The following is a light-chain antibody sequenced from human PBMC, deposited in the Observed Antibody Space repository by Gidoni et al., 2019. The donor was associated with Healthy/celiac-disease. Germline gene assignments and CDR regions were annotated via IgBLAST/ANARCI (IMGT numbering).Light chain of an antibody. CDR1: QDISNY. CDR3: QQYDNLPPLT. J-gene: IGKJ4*01. Sequence: IQMTQSPSSLSASVADRVTITCQASQDISNYLNWYQQKPGKAPKLLIYDASNLETGVPSRCSGSGSGTDFTFTISSLQPEDIATYYCQQYDNLPPLTFGGGTKVEIK. V-gene: IGKV1-33*01. CDR2: DAS.